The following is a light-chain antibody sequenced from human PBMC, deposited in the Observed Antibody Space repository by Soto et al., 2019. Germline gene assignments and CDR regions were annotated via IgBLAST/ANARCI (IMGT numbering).Light chain of an antibody. CDR1: QSLVYSDGNTY. CDR2: KVT. J-gene: IGKJ1*01. Sequence: DAVMTQSPLSLPVTLGQPASVSCRSSQSLVYSDGNTYLKWFQQRPGQSTRRPIYKVTNRDSGGQERFCGRGAGNDFTLKISRVEAEDVGVSYCLHGTPWPVTFGYGTKVDIK. CDR3: LHGTPWPVT. V-gene: IGKV2-30*01.